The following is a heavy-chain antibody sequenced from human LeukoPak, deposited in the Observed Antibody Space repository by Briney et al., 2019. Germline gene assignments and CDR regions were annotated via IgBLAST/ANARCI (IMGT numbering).Heavy chain of an antibody. V-gene: IGHV3-7*01. CDR1: AFTFSNYW. CDR2: INKDGSAK. CDR3: ARDDGGLGYCSGGSCYSHFDS. Sequence: GGSLRLSCAASAFTFSNYWMSWVRQAPAKGLEGVAYINKDGSAKYCVGSVKGRFTISRDNARNSLYLQMNSLRAEDTAVYYCARDDGGLGYCSGGSCYSHFDSWGQGTLVTVSS. J-gene: IGHJ4*02. D-gene: IGHD2-15*01.